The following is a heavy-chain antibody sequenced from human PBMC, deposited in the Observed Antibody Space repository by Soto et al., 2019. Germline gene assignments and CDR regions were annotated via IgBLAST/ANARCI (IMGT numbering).Heavy chain of an antibody. J-gene: IGHJ6*02. D-gene: IGHD5-12*01. CDR1: AVAFSSYA. CDR3: ARTYDIVPTTTALYYYYGFDV. Sequence: SMTVPWTASAVAFSSYAISCARQGPGKGLERKGGISPIFGTANYAQKLQGRGTITADKATSTAYIELSRLRSEDTAVYYCARTYDIVPTTTALYYYYGFDVWGQGTTVTVSS. V-gene: IGHV1-69*06. CDR2: ISPIFGTA.